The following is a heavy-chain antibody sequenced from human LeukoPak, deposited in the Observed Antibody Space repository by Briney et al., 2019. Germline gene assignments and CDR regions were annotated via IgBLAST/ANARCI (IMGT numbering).Heavy chain of an antibody. V-gene: IGHV3-30-3*01. D-gene: IGHD3-22*01. Sequence: GGSLRLYCAASGFTFSSYAMHWVRQAPGKGLEWVAVISYDGSNKYYADSVKGRFTISRDNSKNTLYLQMNSLRAEDTAVYYCARDPHAMIVVVITPYFDYWGQGTLVTVSS. CDR3: ARDPHAMIVVVITPYFDY. CDR1: GFTFSSYA. J-gene: IGHJ4*02. CDR2: ISYDGSNK.